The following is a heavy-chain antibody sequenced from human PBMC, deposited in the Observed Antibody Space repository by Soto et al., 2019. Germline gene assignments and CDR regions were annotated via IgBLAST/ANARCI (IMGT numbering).Heavy chain of an antibody. CDR2: IYYSGST. CDR3: ARVTRYCSSTSCYWFEP. D-gene: IGHD2-2*01. Sequence: TLSLPFTVSGGSISSGDYYWSGIRQPPGKGLEWIGYIYYSGSTYYNPSLKSRVTISVDTSKNQFSLKLSSVTAADTAVYYCARVTRYCSSTSCYWFEPWGQGTLVTVPS. CDR1: GGSISSGDYY. V-gene: IGHV4-30-4*01. J-gene: IGHJ5*02.